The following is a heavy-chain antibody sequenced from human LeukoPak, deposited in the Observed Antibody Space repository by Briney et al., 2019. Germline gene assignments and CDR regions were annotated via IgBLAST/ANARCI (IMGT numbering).Heavy chain of an antibody. Sequence: GSLRLSCAASGFTFDDYGMSWVRQAPGKGLEWVSGINWNGGSTGYADSVKGRFTISRDNAKNSLYLQMNGLRAGDTALYYCARERTYYYDSNPDYFDYWGQGTLVTVSS. D-gene: IGHD3-22*01. J-gene: IGHJ4*02. V-gene: IGHV3-20*04. CDR1: GFTFDDYG. CDR2: INWNGGST. CDR3: ARERTYYYDSNPDYFDY.